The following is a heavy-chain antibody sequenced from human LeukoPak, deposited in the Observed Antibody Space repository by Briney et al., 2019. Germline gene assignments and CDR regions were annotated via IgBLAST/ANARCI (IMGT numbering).Heavy chain of an antibody. CDR1: GGSFSGYY. CDR2: INHSGST. CDR3: ARGRDFSFDS. D-gene: IGHD2/OR15-2a*01. Sequence: SETLSLTCAVYGGSFSGYYWSWIRQPPGKGLEWIGEINHSGSTNYNPSLKSRVTISVDTSKNQFSLKLSSVTAADTAVYYRARGRDFSFDSWGQGTLVTVSS. J-gene: IGHJ4*02. V-gene: IGHV4-34*01.